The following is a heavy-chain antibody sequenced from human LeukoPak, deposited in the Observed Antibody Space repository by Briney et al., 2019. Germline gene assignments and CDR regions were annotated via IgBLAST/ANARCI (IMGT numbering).Heavy chain of an antibody. CDR1: GDSISSSF. Sequence: SETLSLTCTVSGDSISSSFWSWIRQPPGKGLEWIGYISHSGSPNYNPSLKSRVTLSADTSKNQFSLRLTSVVATDTALYYCARLSISAPNNAFDIWGQGTTVTVSS. J-gene: IGHJ3*02. CDR3: ARLSISAPNNAFDI. D-gene: IGHD6-6*01. V-gene: IGHV4-59*12. CDR2: ISHSGSP.